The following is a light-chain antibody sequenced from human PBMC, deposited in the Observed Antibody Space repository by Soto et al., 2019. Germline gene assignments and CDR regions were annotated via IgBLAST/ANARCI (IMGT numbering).Light chain of an antibody. CDR2: WAS. CDR1: QSVLYSSNNENY. V-gene: IGKV4-1*01. CDR3: QQYYSTPPT. Sequence: DIVMTQSPDSLAMSLGERATINRKSSQSVLYSSNNENYLAWYQQKPGHPPKLLIYWASTRESGVPDRFSGSGSGTDFTLTISSLQAEDVAVYYCQQYYSTPPTFGQGTKVEIK. J-gene: IGKJ1*01.